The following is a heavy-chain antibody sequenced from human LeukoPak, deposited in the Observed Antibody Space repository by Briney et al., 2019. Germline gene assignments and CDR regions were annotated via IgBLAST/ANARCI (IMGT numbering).Heavy chain of an antibody. J-gene: IGHJ6*02. V-gene: IGHV1-2*02. CDR2: FNPYSGAS. Sequence: ASVKVSCKASGYTFTDYYMHWVRQAPGQGLEWVGSFNPYSGASKYAQKLQGRVTMTGDTSISPAYLQLGRVIGDDTAVYYCAKNGDYGYAMDVWGQGTTVTVSS. D-gene: IGHD4-17*01. CDR1: GYTFTDYY. CDR3: AKNGDYGYAMDV.